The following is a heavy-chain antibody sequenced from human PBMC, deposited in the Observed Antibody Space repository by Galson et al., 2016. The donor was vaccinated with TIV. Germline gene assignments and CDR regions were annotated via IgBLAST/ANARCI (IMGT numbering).Heavy chain of an antibody. V-gene: IGHV1-2*04. Sequence: SVKVSCKASGYTFTGNYMHWVRQAPGQGLEWMGWINPKSGDTSYAQKFQDWVNMTRDMSISTVYMELSRLRSDDTAVYYCARIVDGSSALDVWGQGTTVTVSS. CDR3: ARIVDGSSALDV. D-gene: IGHD1-26*01. J-gene: IGHJ6*02. CDR2: INPKSGDT. CDR1: GYTFTGNY.